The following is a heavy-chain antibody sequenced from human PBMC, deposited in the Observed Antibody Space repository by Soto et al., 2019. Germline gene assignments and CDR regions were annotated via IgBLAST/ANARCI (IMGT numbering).Heavy chain of an antibody. CDR3: GRWVGGSMYDNRGKCVS. J-gene: IGHJ5*02. Sequence: QVQLVESGGGVVQPGRSLRLTCAASGFTFSSNGMHWVRQAPGRGLEWVALVSYDGSKTYYADSVRGRFTISRDNPENTLYLQMNSLRAEDTAGYYRGRWVGGSMYDNRGKCVSWGQGTLVTVSS. CDR2: VSYDGSKT. D-gene: IGHD3-22*01. V-gene: IGHV3-30*03. CDR1: GFTFSSNG.